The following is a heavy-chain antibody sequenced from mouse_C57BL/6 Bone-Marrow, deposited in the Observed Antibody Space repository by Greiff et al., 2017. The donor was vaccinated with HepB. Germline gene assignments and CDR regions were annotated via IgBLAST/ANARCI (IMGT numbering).Heavy chain of an antibody. D-gene: IGHD1-1*01. CDR3: AREVGSVFDY. J-gene: IGHJ2*01. CDR2: ISDGGSYT. V-gene: IGHV5-4*01. CDR1: GFTFSSYA. Sequence: EVQLVESGGGLVKPGGSLKLSCAASGFTFSSYAMSWVRQTPEKRLEWVATISDGGSYTYYQDNVKGRFTISRDNAKNNLYLQMSHLKSEDTAMYCCAREVGSVFDYWGQGTTLTVSS.